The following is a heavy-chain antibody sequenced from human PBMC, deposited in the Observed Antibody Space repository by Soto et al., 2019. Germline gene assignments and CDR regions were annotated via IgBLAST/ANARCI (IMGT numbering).Heavy chain of an antibody. Sequence: SVKVSCKASGGTFSSYAISWVRQAPGQGLEWMGGIIPIFGTANYAQKFQGRVTITADESTSTAYMELSSLRSEDTAVYYCARTSGSYYVAFDIWGQGTMVTVSS. CDR1: GGTFSSYA. V-gene: IGHV1-69*13. D-gene: IGHD1-26*01. J-gene: IGHJ3*02. CDR2: IIPIFGTA. CDR3: ARTSGSYYVAFDI.